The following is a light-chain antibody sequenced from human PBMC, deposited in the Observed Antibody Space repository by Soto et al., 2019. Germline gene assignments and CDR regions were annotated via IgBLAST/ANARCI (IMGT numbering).Light chain of an antibody. V-gene: IGKV1-33*01. CDR1: QDISNY. CDR3: QQYDNLLIFT. Sequence: DIQMTQSPSSLSASVGDRVTITCQASQDISNYLNWYQQKPGKAPKLLIYDASNLETGVPSRFSGSGSRTDFTFTISSLQPEDIATYYCQQYDNLLIFTFGPGTKVDIK. CDR2: DAS. J-gene: IGKJ3*01.